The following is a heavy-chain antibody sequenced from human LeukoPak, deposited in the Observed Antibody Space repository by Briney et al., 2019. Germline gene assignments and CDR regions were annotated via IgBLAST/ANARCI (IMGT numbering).Heavy chain of an antibody. CDR1: GLTFRRDW. CDR3: MIWVASVKS. CDR2: MSPDGSQR. J-gene: IGHJ5*01. Sequence: PGGSLGLFCTSSGLTFRRDWMSWVRQAPGKGLEWGVHMSPDGSQRWYMDSAKGRFNIYRDNVKQSLSRDMGGLRVEHTGVYFCMIWVASVKSW. V-gene: IGHV3-7*01. D-gene: IGHD3/OR15-3a*01.